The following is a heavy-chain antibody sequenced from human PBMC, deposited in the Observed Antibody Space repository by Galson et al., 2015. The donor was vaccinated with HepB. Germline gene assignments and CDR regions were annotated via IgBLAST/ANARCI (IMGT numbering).Heavy chain of an antibody. CDR2: ISSSSSYI. D-gene: IGHD3-16*02. Sequence: SLRLSCAASGFTFSSYSMNWVRQAPGKGLEWVSSISSSSSYIYYADSVKGRFTISRDNAKNSLYLQMNSLRAEDTAVYYCARDLGVMITFGGVIVRSGYFDYWGQGTLVTVSS. V-gene: IGHV3-21*01. CDR3: ARDLGVMITFGGVIVRSGYFDY. J-gene: IGHJ4*02. CDR1: GFTFSSYS.